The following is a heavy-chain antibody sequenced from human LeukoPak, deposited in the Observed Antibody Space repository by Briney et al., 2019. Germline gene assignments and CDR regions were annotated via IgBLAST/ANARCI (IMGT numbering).Heavy chain of an antibody. CDR1: GFTFSDYY. CDR3: ARSFYYYDSSGYYYH. CDR2: ISSSGSTI. J-gene: IGHJ5*02. Sequence: GGSLRLSCAASGFTFSDYYMSWIRQAPGKGLEWVSYISSSGSTIYYADSVKGRSTISRDNAKNSLYLQMNSLRAEDTAVYYCARSFYYYDSSGYYYHWGQGTLVTVSS. V-gene: IGHV3-11*01. D-gene: IGHD3-22*01.